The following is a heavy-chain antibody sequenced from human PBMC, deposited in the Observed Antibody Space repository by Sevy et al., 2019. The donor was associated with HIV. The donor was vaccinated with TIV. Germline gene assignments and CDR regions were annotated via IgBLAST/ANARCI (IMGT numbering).Heavy chain of an antibody. D-gene: IGHD6-6*01. CDR1: GGSVSSGSYY. CDR3: ARVRKAARLIDY. Sequence: SETLSLTCTVSGGSVSSGSYYWSWIRQPPGKGLGWVGNIYYSGSTNYNPSLKSGATISVDTSKNQFSLKLSSVTAADTAVYYSARVRKAARLIDYWGQGTLVTVSS. V-gene: IGHV4-61*01. CDR2: IYYSGST. J-gene: IGHJ4*02.